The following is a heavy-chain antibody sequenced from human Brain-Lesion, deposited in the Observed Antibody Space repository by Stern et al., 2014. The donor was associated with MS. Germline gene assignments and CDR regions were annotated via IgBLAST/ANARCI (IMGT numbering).Heavy chain of an antibody. Sequence: MQLVESGPGLVKPSGTLSLTCTASGGSISSSTYYWAWLRQPPGKGLVWIGAINYSGLTYYNRSRKSRVAISVDMSKNQCSLKLSSVTAADPAIYYCARHDSVPRPSQLYSARDRGPGYFDYWGQGTLVTVSS. V-gene: IGHV4-39*01. D-gene: IGHD1-26*01. J-gene: IGHJ4*02. CDR3: ARHDSVPRPSQLYSARDRGPGYFDY. CDR2: INYSGLT. CDR1: GGSISSSTYY.